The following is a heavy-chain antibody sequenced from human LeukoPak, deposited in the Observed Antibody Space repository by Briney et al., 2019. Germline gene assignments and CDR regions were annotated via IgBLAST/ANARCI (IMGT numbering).Heavy chain of an antibody. D-gene: IGHD2-15*01. CDR2: IWYDGSNK. CDR3: ARDGEVGRDIVVVVAHPPDY. CDR1: GFTFRSYG. J-gene: IGHJ4*02. Sequence: PGRSLRLSCAATGFTFRSYGMHWVRQAPGKGLAWVAAIWYDGSNKYYADSVKGRVTISRDNSKNTLYLQMNSLRAEDTAVYYCARDGEVGRDIVVVVAHPPDYWGQGTLVTVSS. V-gene: IGHV3-33*01.